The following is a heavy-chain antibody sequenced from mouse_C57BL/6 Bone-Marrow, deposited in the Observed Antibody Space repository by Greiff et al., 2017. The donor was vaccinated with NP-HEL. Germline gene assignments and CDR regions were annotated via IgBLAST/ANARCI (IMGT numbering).Heavy chain of an antibody. CDR2: IRLKSDNSAT. CDR3: TGGRWLLLDMDY. D-gene: IGHD2-3*01. Sequence: DVKLQESGGGLVQPGGSMKLSCVASGFTFSNYWMNWVRQSPEKGLEWVAQIRLKSDNSATHYAESVKWRFTIPRDDYISSIYLQMNNLRAEDTGIYYCTGGRWLLLDMDYWGQGTSVTVSS. V-gene: IGHV6-3*01. J-gene: IGHJ4*01. CDR1: GFTFSNYW.